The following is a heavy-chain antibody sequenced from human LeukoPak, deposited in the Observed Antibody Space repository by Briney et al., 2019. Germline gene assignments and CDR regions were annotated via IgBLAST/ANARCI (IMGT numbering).Heavy chain of an antibody. D-gene: IGHD2-15*01. CDR3: ARDWGYCSGGSCWEGFDP. J-gene: IGHJ5*02. V-gene: IGHV3-23*01. Sequence: GGSLRLSCAASGFTFSSYAMSWVRQAPGKGLEWVSAISGSGGSTYYADSVKGRFTISRHNSKNTLYLQMNSLRAEDTAVYYCARDWGYCSGGSCWEGFDPWGQGTLVTVSS. CDR2: ISGSGGST. CDR1: GFTFSSYA.